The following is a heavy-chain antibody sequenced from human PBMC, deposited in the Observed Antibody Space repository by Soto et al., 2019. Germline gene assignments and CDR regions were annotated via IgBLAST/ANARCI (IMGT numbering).Heavy chain of an antibody. CDR1: GGSISSGDYY. D-gene: IGHD6-6*01. J-gene: IGHJ6*02. CDR3: ARDRLIEYSSSSGYYYGMDV. Sequence: SETLSLTCTVSGGSISSGDYYWSWIRQPPGKGLEWIGYIYYSGSTYYNPSLKSRVTISVDTSKNQFSLKLSSVTAADTAVYYCARDRLIEYSSSSGYYYGMDVWGQGTTVTVSS. V-gene: IGHV4-30-4*01. CDR2: IYYSGST.